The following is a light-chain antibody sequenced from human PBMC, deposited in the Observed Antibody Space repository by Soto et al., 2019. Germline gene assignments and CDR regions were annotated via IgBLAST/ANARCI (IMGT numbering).Light chain of an antibody. CDR3: QQDSKWTPIT. J-gene: IGKJ5*01. Sequence: ENVITQSPCTLSVPLGERATLSCRASQSVSIHLAWYQQKPGQAARLLIYDTSTRATGIPARFSGSGSGTEFTLTISSLQSEDFAVYYCQQDSKWTPITFGQGTRLEIK. CDR1: QSVSIH. V-gene: IGKV3-15*01. CDR2: DTS.